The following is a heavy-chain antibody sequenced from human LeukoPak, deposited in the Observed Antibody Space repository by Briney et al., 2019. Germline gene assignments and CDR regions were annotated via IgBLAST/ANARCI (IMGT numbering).Heavy chain of an antibody. V-gene: IGHV3-74*01. CDR1: GFTFSSYW. D-gene: IGHD6-13*01. Sequence: GGSLRLSCAASGFTFSSYWMHWVRQAPGTGLVWVSRINTDGSSTSYADSVKGRFTISRDNAKNTLYLQMNSLRAEDTAVYYCAREGGIAAALDYWGQGTLVTVSS. CDR2: INTDGSST. J-gene: IGHJ4*02. CDR3: AREGGIAAALDY.